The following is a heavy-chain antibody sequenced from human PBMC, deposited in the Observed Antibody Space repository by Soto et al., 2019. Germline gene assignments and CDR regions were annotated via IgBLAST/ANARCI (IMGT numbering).Heavy chain of an antibody. CDR3: ARDTYCSGGSCYSVSYYYGMDV. Sequence: GASVKVSCKASGGTFSSYAISWVRQAPGQGLEWMGGIIPIFGTANYAQKFQGRVTITADESTSTAYMELSSLRSEDTAVYYCARDTYCSGGSCYSVSYYYGMDVWGQGTTVTV. V-gene: IGHV1-69*13. CDR1: GGTFSSYA. CDR2: IIPIFGTA. D-gene: IGHD2-15*01. J-gene: IGHJ6*02.